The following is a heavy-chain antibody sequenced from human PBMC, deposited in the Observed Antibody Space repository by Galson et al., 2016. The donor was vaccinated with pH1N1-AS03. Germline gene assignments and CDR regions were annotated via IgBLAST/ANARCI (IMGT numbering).Heavy chain of an antibody. D-gene: IGHD2-21*02. Sequence: SETLSLTCHVHGDSFPGYYWTWLRQSPGKGLEWIGEIIHGGRTTYSPSLKSRATIFLDTSKNQFSLNLTAVTAADKAIYYCARGKKRGSSDTAVWFDPWGQGALVSVSS. V-gene: IGHV4-34*01. CDR2: IIHGGRT. J-gene: IGHJ5*02. CDR3: ARGKKRGSSDTAVWFDP. CDR1: GDSFPGYY.